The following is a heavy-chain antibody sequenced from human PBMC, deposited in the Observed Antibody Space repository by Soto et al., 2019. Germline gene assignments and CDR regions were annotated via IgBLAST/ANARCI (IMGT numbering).Heavy chain of an antibody. V-gene: IGHV3-23*01. D-gene: IGHD2-15*01. CDR1: GFTFSSYA. J-gene: IGHJ5*02. CDR2: ISGSGGST. Sequence: EVQLLESGGGLVQPGGSLRLSCAASGFTFSSYAMSWVRQAPGKGLEWVSAISGSGGSTYYADSVKGRFTISRDNSKNTLYLQMKSLRAEDTAVYYCAKGRVVVAATPGDWFDPWGQGTLVTVSS. CDR3: AKGRVVVAATPGDWFDP.